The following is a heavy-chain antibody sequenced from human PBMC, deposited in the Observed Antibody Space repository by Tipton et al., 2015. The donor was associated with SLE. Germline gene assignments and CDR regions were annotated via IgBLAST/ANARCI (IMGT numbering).Heavy chain of an antibody. CDR1: GGSISSGDYY. V-gene: IGHV4-30-4*01. Sequence: GLVKPSQTLSLTCTVSGGSISSGDYYWSWIRQAPGKGLEWVGSISHFGSTDYSPSLKSRVTISLDTSKNQFSLKLNSVTAADTAVYYCARARGRYSYGYDAFDIWGQGTMVTVFS. CDR2: ISHFGST. D-gene: IGHD5-18*01. CDR3: ARARGRYSYGYDAFDI. J-gene: IGHJ3*02.